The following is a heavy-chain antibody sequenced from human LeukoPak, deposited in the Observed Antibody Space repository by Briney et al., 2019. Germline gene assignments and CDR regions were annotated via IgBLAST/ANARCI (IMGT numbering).Heavy chain of an antibody. J-gene: IGHJ3*02. CDR1: GHTFIVNA. V-gene: IGHV3-23*01. CDR2: IGASGHST. CDR3: ARVCGTVDDALDI. D-gene: IGHD2-15*01. Sequence: PGGSLRLSCAASGHTFIVNAMNWCRQAPGMRPEWVSTIGASGHSTYYADSVRGRFTISRDNSKSTLYLEMNNLRAEDTAVYYSARVCGTVDDALDIWGQGATVTVSS.